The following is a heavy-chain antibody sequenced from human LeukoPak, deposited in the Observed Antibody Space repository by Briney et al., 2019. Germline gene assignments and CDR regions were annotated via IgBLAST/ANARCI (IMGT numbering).Heavy chain of an antibody. J-gene: IGHJ3*02. CDR1: GGSISSYY. CDR3: ASPQTTLGAFDI. Sequence: SETLSLTCTVSGGSISSYYWSWIRQPPGKGLEWIGYIYYSGSTNYNPSLKSRVTISVDTSKNQFSLKLSSVTAADTAVYYCASPQTTLGAFDIWGQGTMVTVSS. CDR2: IYYSGST. V-gene: IGHV4-59*01. D-gene: IGHD4-23*01.